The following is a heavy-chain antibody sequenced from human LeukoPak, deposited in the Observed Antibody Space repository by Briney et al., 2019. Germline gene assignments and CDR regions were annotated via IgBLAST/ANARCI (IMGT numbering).Heavy chain of an antibody. D-gene: IGHD1-26*01. CDR1: GFTFSSYA. CDR3: ATPTISGSYCPGREY. V-gene: IGHV3-23*01. Sequence: GASLRLSCAASGFTFSSYAMSWVRPAPGKGLEWVSAISGSGGSTYYADSVKGRFTISRDNSKNTLYLQMNSLRAEDTAVYYCATPTISGSYCPGREYWGQGPLVPVSS. J-gene: IGHJ4*02. CDR2: ISGSGGST.